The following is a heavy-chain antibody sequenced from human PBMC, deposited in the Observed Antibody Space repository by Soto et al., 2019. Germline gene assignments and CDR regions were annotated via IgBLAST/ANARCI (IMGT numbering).Heavy chain of an antibody. CDR1: GFTFSNYA. J-gene: IGHJ4*02. CDR3: AKGSYSGIYSDFDY. V-gene: IGHV3-30*18. CDR2: ISYDVTNK. Sequence: GGSLRLSCAVSGFTFSNYAMHWVRQAPGKGLEWVAMISYDVTNKNYADSVKGRFTVSRDNSKNTLYLQMNSLRAGDTAVYYCAKGSYSGIYSDFDYWGQGTLVTVS. D-gene: IGHD1-26*01.